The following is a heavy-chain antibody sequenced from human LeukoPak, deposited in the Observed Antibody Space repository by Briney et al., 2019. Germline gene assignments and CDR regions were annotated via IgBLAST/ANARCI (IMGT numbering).Heavy chain of an antibody. CDR3: ALGRKPRYFDQPDAFDI. CDR1: GFSLSTSGVG. Sequence: SGPTLVKPTQTLTLTCTFSGFSLSTSGVGVGWIRQPPGKALEWLALIYWNDDKRYSPSLKSRLTITKDTSKNQVVLTMTNMDPVDTATYYCALGRKPRYFDQPDAFDIWGQGTMVTVSS. CDR2: IYWNDDK. D-gene: IGHD3-9*01. V-gene: IGHV2-5*01. J-gene: IGHJ3*02.